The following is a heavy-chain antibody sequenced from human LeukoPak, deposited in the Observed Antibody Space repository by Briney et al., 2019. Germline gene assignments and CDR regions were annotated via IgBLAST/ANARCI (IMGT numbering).Heavy chain of an antibody. CDR2: IYTSGST. J-gene: IGHJ5*02. V-gene: IGHV4-4*07. CDR1: GGSISSYY. D-gene: IGHD2-2*01. Sequence: SETLSLTCTVSGGSISSYYWSWIRQPAGKGLEWIGRIYTSGSTNYNPSHKSRVTMSVDTSKNQFSLKLSSVTAADMAVYYCAREPYHCSSTSCYGAIKNWFDPWGQGTLVTVSS. CDR3: AREPYHCSSTSCYGAIKNWFDP.